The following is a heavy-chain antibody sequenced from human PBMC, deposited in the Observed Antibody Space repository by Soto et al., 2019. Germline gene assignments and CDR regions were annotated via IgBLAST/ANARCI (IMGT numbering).Heavy chain of an antibody. CDR1: GFNLTNHG. J-gene: IGHJ6*03. D-gene: IGHD3-10*01. CDR3: AKEGLRFGELSVDYYYMDV. CDR2: ISYDGSKK. Sequence: VQLVESGGGAVQPGRSLSLSCAASGFNLTNHGMHWVRQAPGKGLEWVAAISYDGSKKFSADSVKGRFTISRDNSKNTLYLQMDSLTAEDTAVYYCAKEGLRFGELSVDYYYMDVWGTGTTVTVSS. V-gene: IGHV3-30*18.